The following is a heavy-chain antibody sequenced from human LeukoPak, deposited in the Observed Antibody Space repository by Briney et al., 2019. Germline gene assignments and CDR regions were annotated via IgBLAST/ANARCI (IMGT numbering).Heavy chain of an antibody. CDR2: IKKDGSEK. V-gene: IGHV3-7*01. CDR3: ASSHDSSGYYLNWFDP. J-gene: IGHJ5*02. Sequence: PGGSLRLSCAASGFTFSSYWMSWVRQAPGKGLEWVANIKKDGSEKYYVDSVKGRFTISRDNAKNSLYLQMNSLRAEDTAVYYCASSHDSSGYYLNWFDPWGQGTLVTVSS. CDR1: GFTFSSYW. D-gene: IGHD3-22*01.